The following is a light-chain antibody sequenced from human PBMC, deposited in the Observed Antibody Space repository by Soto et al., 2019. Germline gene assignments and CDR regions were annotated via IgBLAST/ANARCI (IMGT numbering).Light chain of an antibody. V-gene: IGLV2-14*01. Sequence: QSVLTQPASVSGYPGQSITISCTGTSSDVGGYNYVSWYQQHPGKAPKLLIYDVSNRPSGVSNRFSGSKSGNTASLTISGLQSEDEADYYCSSYTSSSTVVFGGGTKGTVL. CDR3: SSYTSSSTVV. CDR1: SSDVGGYNY. J-gene: IGLJ2*01. CDR2: DVS.